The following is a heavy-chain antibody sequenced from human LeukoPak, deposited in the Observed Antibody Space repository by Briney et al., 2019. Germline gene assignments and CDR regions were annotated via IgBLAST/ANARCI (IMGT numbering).Heavy chain of an antibody. V-gene: IGHV3-48*04. J-gene: IGHJ5*02. CDR2: ISSSSSTI. D-gene: IGHD2-2*02. Sequence: GGSLRLSCAASGFTFSSYSMNWVRQAPGKGLEWVSYISSSSSTIYYADSVKGRFTISRDNAKNSLYLQMNSLRAEDTAVYYWAGVGYFSRTSCYSGGNWFDPWGQGNLVTVSS. CDR3: AGVGYFSRTSCYSGGNWFDP. CDR1: GFTFSSYS.